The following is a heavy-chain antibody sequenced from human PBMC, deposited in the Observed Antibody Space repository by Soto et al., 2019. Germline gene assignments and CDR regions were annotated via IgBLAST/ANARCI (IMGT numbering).Heavy chain of an antibody. CDR2: ISGSGGST. V-gene: IGHV3-23*01. CDR1: GFTFSSYA. CDR3: HVGVNYFDY. Sequence: EVQLLESGGGLVQPGGSLRLSCEASGFTFSSYALSWVRQAPGKGLEWVSAISGSGGSTYYADSVKGRFTISRDNSKNTLYLQMNSLRAEDTAVYYCHVGVNYFDYWGQGTLVTVSS. D-gene: IGHD1-26*01. J-gene: IGHJ4*02.